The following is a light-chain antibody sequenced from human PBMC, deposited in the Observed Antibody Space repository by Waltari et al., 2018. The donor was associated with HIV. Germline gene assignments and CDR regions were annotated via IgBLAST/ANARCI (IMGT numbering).Light chain of an antibody. V-gene: IGKV3-15*01. CDR2: DAS. J-gene: IGKJ4*01. CDR1: QSVSSN. CDR3: QQYNNWPPLT. Sequence: EVVMTQSPATLSVSPGERATLSCRASQSVSSNLAWYQQKPGQAPRLLIYDASTRATGIPARFSGGGSGTEFTLTISSLQSEDFAVYYCQQYNNWPPLTFGGGTNVEIK.